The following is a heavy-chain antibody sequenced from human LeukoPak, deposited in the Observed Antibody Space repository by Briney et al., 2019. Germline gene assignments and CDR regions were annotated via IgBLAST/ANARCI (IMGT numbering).Heavy chain of an antibody. J-gene: IGHJ6*03. V-gene: IGHV3-21*01. Sequence: GGSLRLSCATSGFTVNNYNMNWVRQAPGRALEGGSSITSSGTYIFYADSVKDRFTIARDNAKNSLYLQMNSLGPEDTAVYYCARDPYSGNYGNYYYYYMDVWGKGTTVTISS. CDR3: ARDPYSGNYGNYYYYYMDV. D-gene: IGHD1-26*01. CDR1: GFTVNNYN. CDR2: ITSSGTYI.